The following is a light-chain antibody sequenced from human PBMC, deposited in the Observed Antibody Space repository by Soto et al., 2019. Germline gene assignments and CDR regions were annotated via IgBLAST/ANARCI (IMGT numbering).Light chain of an antibody. CDR2: HAS. J-gene: IGKJ1*01. Sequence: DIQMTQSPSTLPASVGDRVTITCRASQSISNWLAWYQQKPGTAPKVLIYHASNLQSGVPSRFSGSGSGTKPTFTIRRLQTDDFATYYCQKYNSYSFGQGTKVEIK. CDR1: QSISNW. V-gene: IGKV1-5*01. CDR3: QKYNSYS.